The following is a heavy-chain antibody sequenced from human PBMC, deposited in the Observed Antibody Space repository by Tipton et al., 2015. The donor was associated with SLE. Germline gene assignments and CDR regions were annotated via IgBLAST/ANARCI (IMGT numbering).Heavy chain of an antibody. CDR1: GGSIRSSRHF. CDR2: LYYSGST. Sequence: TLSLTCTVSGGSIRSSRHFWGWIRQPPGKGLEWIGSLYYSGSTYYNPSLKSRVTISMDTSKNQFSLELTSVTAAYTAVYYCSRQRLRLLSPLDAWGQGTTVTVS. D-gene: IGHD3-10*01. V-gene: IGHV4-39*01. CDR3: SRQRLRLLSPLDA. J-gene: IGHJ6*02.